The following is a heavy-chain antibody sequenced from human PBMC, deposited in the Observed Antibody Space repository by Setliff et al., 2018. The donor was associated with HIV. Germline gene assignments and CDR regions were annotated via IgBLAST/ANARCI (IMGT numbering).Heavy chain of an antibody. J-gene: IGHJ3*02. Sequence: LSLTCTVSGGSISSYYWSWIRQPAGKGLEWIGRIYASGSTNYNPSLKSRVTISVDTSKNQFSLNLTSVTAADTAVYYCARSKTFYDFWGGYYTHGAFKIWGLGTMVTVSS. CDR1: GGSISSYY. V-gene: IGHV4-4*07. CDR3: ARSKTFYDFWGGYYTHGAFKI. CDR2: IYASGST. D-gene: IGHD3-3*01.